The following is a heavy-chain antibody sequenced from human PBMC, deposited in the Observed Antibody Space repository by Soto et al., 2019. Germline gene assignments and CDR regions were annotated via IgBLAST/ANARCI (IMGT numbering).Heavy chain of an antibody. CDR2: IYYSGST. Sequence: SETLSLTCTVSGGSISSGDYYWSWIRQPPGKGLEWIGYIYYSGSTYYNPSLKSRVTISVNTSKNQFSLKLSSVTAADTAVYYCARANLRGYSYGPDYWGQGTLVTVSS. CDR1: GGSISSGDYY. J-gene: IGHJ4*02. V-gene: IGHV4-30-4*01. D-gene: IGHD5-18*01. CDR3: ARANLRGYSYGPDY.